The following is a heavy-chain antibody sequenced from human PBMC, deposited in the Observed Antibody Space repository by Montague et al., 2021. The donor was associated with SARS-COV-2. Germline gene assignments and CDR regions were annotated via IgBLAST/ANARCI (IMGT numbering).Heavy chain of an antibody. Sequence: SLRLSCAASGFTFSSYAMHWVRQAPGKGLEWVTIISYDGSNKYYXDSVKGRFTISRDNSKNTLYLQMNSLRAEDTAVYYCVRPLWFGDSDCFFDSWGQGTLVTVSS. D-gene: IGHD3-10*01. V-gene: IGHV3-30-3*01. CDR3: VRPLWFGDSDCFFDS. J-gene: IGHJ4*02. CDR2: ISYDGSNK. CDR1: GFTFSSYA.